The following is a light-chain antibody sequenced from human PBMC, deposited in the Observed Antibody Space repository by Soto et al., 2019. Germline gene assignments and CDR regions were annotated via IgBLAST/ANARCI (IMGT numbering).Light chain of an antibody. CDR2: WAS. CDR1: RTLFYPSNNKTY. J-gene: IGKJ2*01. V-gene: IGKV4-1*01. CDR3: QQYYNTPYT. Sequence: DIVMTQSPDSLAVSLGERATINCKSNRTLFYPSNNKTYLAWYQQKAGQPPKLLIYWASMRESGVPDRFSGGGSGTDFTLTISSLQAEDVAIFYCQQYYNTPYTFGQGTKLEIK.